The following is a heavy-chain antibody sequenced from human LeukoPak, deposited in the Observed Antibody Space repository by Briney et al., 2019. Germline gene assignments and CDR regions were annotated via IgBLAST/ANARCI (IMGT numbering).Heavy chain of an antibody. CDR2: ISGYNGDT. D-gene: IGHD3-16*01. J-gene: IGHJ6*03. Sequence: ASVKVSCKASGFIFTKYGITWVRQAPGQGLEWVGWISGYNGDTNYAQKLQGRVTMTTDTSTSTAYMELRSLRSDDTAVYYCARDLSPSALRTNLYYYYYYMDVWGKGTTVTVSS. V-gene: IGHV1-18*01. CDR3: ARDLSPSALRTNLYYYYYYMDV. CDR1: GFIFTKYG.